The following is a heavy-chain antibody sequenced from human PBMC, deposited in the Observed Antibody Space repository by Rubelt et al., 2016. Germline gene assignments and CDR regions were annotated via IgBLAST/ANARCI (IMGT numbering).Heavy chain of an antibody. Sequence: SLTCAVSGGSINDNNWWSFFRQPPGKGLEWIGEINHSGSTNYNPSLKSRVAISVDTSKNQFSLKLSSVTAADTAVYYCARGSRQLVRSVYWFDPWGQGTLVTVSS. D-gene: IGHD6-13*01. CDR1: GGSINDNNW. CDR2: INHSGST. J-gene: IGHJ5*02. CDR3: ARGSRQLVRSVYWFDP. V-gene: IGHV4-4*02.